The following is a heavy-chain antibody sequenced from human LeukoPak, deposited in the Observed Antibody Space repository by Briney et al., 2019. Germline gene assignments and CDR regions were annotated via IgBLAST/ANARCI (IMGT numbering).Heavy chain of an antibody. D-gene: IGHD3-22*01. V-gene: IGHV3-21*01. CDR1: GFTFSSYS. CDR2: ISSSSSYI. CDR3: ARGYYDSGYYFDY. Sequence: GGSLRLSCAASGFTFSSYSMNWVRQAPGKGLEWVSSISSSSSYIYYADSVKGRFTISRDNAKNSLYLQMNSLRAEDTAVYYCARGYYDSGYYFDYWGQGTLVTVSS. J-gene: IGHJ4*02.